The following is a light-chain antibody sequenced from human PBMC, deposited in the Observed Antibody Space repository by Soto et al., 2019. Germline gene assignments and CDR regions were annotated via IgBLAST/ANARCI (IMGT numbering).Light chain of an antibody. J-gene: IGKJ2*01. CDR2: DAS. Sequence: EIVMTQSPATLSVSLGERATLSCRASQSVSSNLAWYQQKPGQAPRLLIFDASTRATGVPARFSGYGSGTEFTLTISSLQSEDFAIYYCQQYNNWPPHTFGQGTELEIK. CDR1: QSVSSN. V-gene: IGKV3-15*01. CDR3: QQYNNWPPHT.